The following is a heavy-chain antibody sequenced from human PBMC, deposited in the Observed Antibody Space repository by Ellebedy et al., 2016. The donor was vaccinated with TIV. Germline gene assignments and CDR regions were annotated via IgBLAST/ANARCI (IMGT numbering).Heavy chain of an antibody. J-gene: IGHJ4*02. CDR2: INQEGSDK. CDR3: ARGGATSSRYWRN. Sequence: PGGSLRLSCAASEFAFETDWMTWVRQAPGKGLEWVANINQEGSDKSYVDSVKGRFTIFRDNAESSLYLQMNSLRAEDTAVYYCARGGATSSRYWRNWGQGALVTVSS. CDR1: EFAFETDW. D-gene: IGHD2-2*01. V-gene: IGHV3-7*01.